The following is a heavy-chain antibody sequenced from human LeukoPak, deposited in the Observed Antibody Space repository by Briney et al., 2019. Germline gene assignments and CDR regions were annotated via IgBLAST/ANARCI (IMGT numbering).Heavy chain of an antibody. CDR3: ASDREYYYGSGSFDY. J-gene: IGHJ4*02. V-gene: IGHV3-7*04. CDR1: GFTFSTYW. Sequence: GGSLRLSCAASGFTFSTYWMSWVRQAPGRGLEWVANINQDGSGTYYVDSVKGRFTISRDNGKNSLYLQMNSLRAEDTAVYYCASDREYYYGSGSFDYWGQGTLVTVSS. D-gene: IGHD3-10*01. CDR2: INQDGSGT.